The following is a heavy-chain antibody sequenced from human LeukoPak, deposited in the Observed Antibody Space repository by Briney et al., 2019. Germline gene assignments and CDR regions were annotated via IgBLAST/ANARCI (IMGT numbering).Heavy chain of an antibody. V-gene: IGHV3-20*04. CDR1: GFTFDDFG. CDR3: ARDRHDY. CDR2: ISWNGGST. Sequence: PGGSLRLSCAVSGFTFDDFGMSWARQAPGKGLEWVSGISWNGGSTGYGDSVKGRFTISRDNAKKTLYLQMNSLRAEDTAVYYCARDRHDYWGQGTLVTVSS. J-gene: IGHJ4*02.